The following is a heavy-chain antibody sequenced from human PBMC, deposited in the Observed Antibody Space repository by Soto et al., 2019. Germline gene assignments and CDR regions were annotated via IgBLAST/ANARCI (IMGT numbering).Heavy chain of an antibody. J-gene: IGHJ4*02. CDR1: GYTFTSYA. D-gene: IGHD3-10*01. Sequence: ASVKVSCKASGYTFTSYAMHWVRQAPGQRLEWMGWINAGNGNTKYSQKFQGRVTITRDTSASTAYMELRSLRSEDTAVYYCARDGNYYGSGSPTHWGQGTLVTVSS. CDR3: ARDGNYYGSGSPTH. CDR2: INAGNGNT. V-gene: IGHV1-3*01.